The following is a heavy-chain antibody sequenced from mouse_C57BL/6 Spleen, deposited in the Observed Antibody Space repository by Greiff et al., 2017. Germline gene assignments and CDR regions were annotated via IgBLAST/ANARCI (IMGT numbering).Heavy chain of an antibody. Sequence: QVQLQQPGTELVKPGASVKLSCKASGYTFTSYWMHWVKQRPGQGLEWIGNINPSNGGTNYNEKFKSKATLTVNKSSSTAYMQLSSLTSEDSAVYYCARSPFYYGRAMDYWGQGTSVTVSS. J-gene: IGHJ4*01. CDR3: ARSPFYYGRAMDY. D-gene: IGHD1-1*01. V-gene: IGHV1-53*01. CDR2: INPSNGGT. CDR1: GYTFTSYW.